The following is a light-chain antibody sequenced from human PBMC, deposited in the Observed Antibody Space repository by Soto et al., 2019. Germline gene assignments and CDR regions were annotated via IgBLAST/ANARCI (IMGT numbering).Light chain of an antibody. CDR1: QGISTY. CDR2: AAS. CDR3: QHYNSYSEA. Sequence: DIQMTQSPSALSASVVDRGTISCRASQGISTYLNWYQKKPGKAPKLRIYAASSLQSGVPSRFSGSGSGTEFTLTISSLQPDDFATYYCQHYNSYSEAFGQGTKVDI. V-gene: IGKV1-16*01. J-gene: IGKJ1*01.